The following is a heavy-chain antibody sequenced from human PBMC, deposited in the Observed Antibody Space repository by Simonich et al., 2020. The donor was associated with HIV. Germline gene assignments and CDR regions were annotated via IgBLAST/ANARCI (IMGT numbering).Heavy chain of an antibody. J-gene: IGHJ2*01. D-gene: IGHD1-20*01. V-gene: IGHV4-34*01. CDR2: VNLGGST. CDR1: GGSFSGYY. CDR3: ARSPYKVGYFDL. Sequence: QVQLQQWGAGLLEPSETLSLTCAVYGGSFSGYYWRWIRQPPGTGLEVIGEVNLGGSTYYNPSLKSRVTISIDTSKNQFSLKLSSVTAADTAVYYCARSPYKVGYFDLWGRGTLVTVSS.